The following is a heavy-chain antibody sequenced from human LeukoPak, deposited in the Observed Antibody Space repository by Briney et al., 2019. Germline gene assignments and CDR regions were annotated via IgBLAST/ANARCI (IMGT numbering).Heavy chain of an antibody. CDR2: ISGGDDST. Sequence: PGGSLRLSCAVSGFTSKNYGMSWVRQAPGKGLEWVSAISGGDDSTYYADSVRGRFTISRDNSKNTLYLQMNSLRAEDTAVYYCAREEVGATGFDYWGQGTLVTVSS. J-gene: IGHJ4*02. V-gene: IGHV3-23*01. CDR1: GFTSKNYG. D-gene: IGHD1-26*01. CDR3: AREEVGATGFDY.